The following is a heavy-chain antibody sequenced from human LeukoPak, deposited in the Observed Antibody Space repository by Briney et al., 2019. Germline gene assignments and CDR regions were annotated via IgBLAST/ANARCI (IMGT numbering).Heavy chain of an antibody. CDR1: GGSFSGYY. CDR2: INHTGST. V-gene: IGHV4-34*01. J-gene: IGHJ4*02. Sequence: PSETLSLTCAVYGGSFSGYYWTWIRQPPGKGLEWIGEINHTGSTNYNPSLKSRVTISVDTSKNQFSLKLNSVTAADTAVYYCAREEALGSGSFDYWGQGTLVTVSS. D-gene: IGHD1-26*01. CDR3: AREEALGSGSFDY.